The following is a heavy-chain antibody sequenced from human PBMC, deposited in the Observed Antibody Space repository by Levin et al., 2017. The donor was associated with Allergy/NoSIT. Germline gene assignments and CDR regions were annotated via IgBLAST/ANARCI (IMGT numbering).Heavy chain of an antibody. V-gene: IGHV3-30*04. Sequence: PGGSLRLSCAASGFTFSSYAMHWVRQAPGKGLEWVAVISYDGSNKYYADSVKGRFTISRDNSKNTLYLQMNSLRAEDTAVYYCATGTPGDYWGQGTLVTVSS. CDR1: GFTFSSYA. CDR3: ATGTPGDY. J-gene: IGHJ4*02. CDR2: ISYDGSNK.